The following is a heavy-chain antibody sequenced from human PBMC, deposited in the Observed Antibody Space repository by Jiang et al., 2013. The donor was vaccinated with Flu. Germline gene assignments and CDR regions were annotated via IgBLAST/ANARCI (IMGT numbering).Heavy chain of an antibody. V-gene: IGHV3-48*02. D-gene: IGHD3-22*01. CDR3: ARVHSSGYYVSDY. J-gene: IGHJ4*02. CDR1: GFTFSSYS. Sequence: GGLVQPGGSLRLSCAASGFTFSSYSMNWVRQAPGKGLEWVSYISRSSSTTYADSVKGRFTISRDNAENSLYLQMNSLRDEDTAVYYCARVHSSGYYVSDYWGQGTLVTVSS. CDR2: ISRSSSTT.